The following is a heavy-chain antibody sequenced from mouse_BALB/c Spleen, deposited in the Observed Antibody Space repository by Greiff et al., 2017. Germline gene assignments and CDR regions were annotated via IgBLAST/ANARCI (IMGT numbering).Heavy chain of an antibody. D-gene: IGHD2-4*01. CDR1: GFAFSSYD. CDR3: ARQNDYDGPMDY. CDR2: ISSGGGST. Sequence: EVQLVESGGGLVKPGGSLKLSCAASGFAFSSYDMSWVRQTPEKRLEWVAYISSGGGSTYYPDTVKGRFTISRDNAKNTLYLQMSSLKSEDTAMYYCARQNDYDGPMDYWGQGTSVTVSS. V-gene: IGHV5-12-1*01. J-gene: IGHJ4*01.